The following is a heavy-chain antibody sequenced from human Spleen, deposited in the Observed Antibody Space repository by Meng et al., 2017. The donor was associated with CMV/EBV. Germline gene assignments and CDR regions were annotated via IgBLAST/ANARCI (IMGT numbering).Heavy chain of an antibody. CDR2: FHYSGST. CDR3: AGGYIGFYSFDY. CDR1: GGSISSGSYY. D-gene: IGHD5-12*01. J-gene: IGHJ4*02. Sequence: SETLSLTCTVSGGSISSGSYYWGWIRQPPGKGLEWIGSFHYSGSTYYNPSLKSRVTISVDTSTNQFSLRLSSVTAADTAVYYCAGGYIGFYSFDYWGQGTLVKVSS. V-gene: IGHV4-39*07.